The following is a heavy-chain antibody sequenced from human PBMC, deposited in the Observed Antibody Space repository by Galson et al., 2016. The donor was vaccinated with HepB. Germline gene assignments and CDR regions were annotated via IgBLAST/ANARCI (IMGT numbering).Heavy chain of an antibody. CDR3: SRASLGSLDY. J-gene: IGHJ4*02. D-gene: IGHD2-15*01. CDR2: ISSSTIYI. V-gene: IGHV3-21*04. CDR1: GFTFSNYG. Sequence: SLRLSCAASGFTFSNYGMHWVRQAPGKGLEWVSSISSSTIYIYYADSVKGRFTISRENAKNSLYLKMSGQRAEDMAVYYGSRASLGSLDYWGQGALVTVSS.